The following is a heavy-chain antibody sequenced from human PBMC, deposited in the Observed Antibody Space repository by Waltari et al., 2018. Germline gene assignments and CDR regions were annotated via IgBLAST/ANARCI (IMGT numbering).Heavy chain of an antibody. CDR2: IIPIFGTA. CDR1: GGTFSSYA. V-gene: IGHV1-69*06. CDR3: ATEESDY. Sequence: QVQLVQSGAEVKKPGSSVKVSCKASGGTFSSYAISWVRQAPGQGLEWMGVIIPIFGTANYAQKVQGRVTMTEDTSTDTAYMELSSLRSEDTAVYYCATEESDYWGQGTLVTVSS. J-gene: IGHJ4*02.